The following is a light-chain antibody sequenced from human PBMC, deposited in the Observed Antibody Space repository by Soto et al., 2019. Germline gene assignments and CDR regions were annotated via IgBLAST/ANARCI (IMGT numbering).Light chain of an antibody. Sequence: QSALTQPPSASGSPGQSVTISCTGTSSDVGGYNYVSWYQQHPGKAPKLMIYEVSKRPPGVPDRFSGSKSGNTASLTVSGLQAEDEADYYCSSYAGSNNVVFGGRTKLNVL. CDR2: EVS. V-gene: IGLV2-8*01. CDR3: SSYAGSNNVV. J-gene: IGLJ2*01. CDR1: SSDVGGYNY.